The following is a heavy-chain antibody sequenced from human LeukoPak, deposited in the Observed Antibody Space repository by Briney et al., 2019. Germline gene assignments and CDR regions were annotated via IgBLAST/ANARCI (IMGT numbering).Heavy chain of an antibody. CDR1: GFTFDDYA. CDR2: ISGDGGST. J-gene: IGHJ4*02. CDR3: AKDIGLGYCSGGSCGDYFDY. V-gene: IGHV3-43*02. Sequence: GGSLRLSCAASGFTFDDYAMHWVRQAPGKGLEWVSLISGDGGSTYYADSVKGRFTISRDNSKNSLYLQMNSLRTEDTALYYCAKDIGLGYCSGGSCGDYFDYWGQGTLVTVSS. D-gene: IGHD2-15*01.